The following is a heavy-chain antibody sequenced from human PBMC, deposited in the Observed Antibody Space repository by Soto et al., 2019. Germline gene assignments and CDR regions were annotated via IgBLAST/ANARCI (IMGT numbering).Heavy chain of an antibody. J-gene: IGHJ6*01. CDR3: ATLHCYSPSRVAPAP. D-gene: IGHD2-2*01. Sequence: QLQLQESGPGLVKPSETLSLTCTVSGGSINDDTYYWGWIRQPPGQGLEWIGSIYYRGPSSYHLSLAGRVHMSVDPSTEQFSLRLRCVSAADKSFYHYATLHCYSPSRVAPAPGG. CDR1: GGSINDDTYY. V-gene: IGHV4-39*01. CDR2: IYYRGPS.